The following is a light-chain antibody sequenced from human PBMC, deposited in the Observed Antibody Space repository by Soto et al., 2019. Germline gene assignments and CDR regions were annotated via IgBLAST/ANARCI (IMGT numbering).Light chain of an antibody. CDR3: QPYNIYWT. CDR1: QSISRF. CDR2: GAS. V-gene: IGKV1-5*01. Sequence: DIQMTQSPSTLSASVGDRVTITCRASQSISRFLAWNQQKPGKAPNLLIYGASSLESGVPSRFSGSGSGTEFTLTISSLQPDDFATYYSQPYNIYWTFGQGSKADI. J-gene: IGKJ1*01.